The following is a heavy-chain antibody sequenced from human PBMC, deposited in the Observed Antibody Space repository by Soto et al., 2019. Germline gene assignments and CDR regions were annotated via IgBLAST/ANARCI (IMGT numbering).Heavy chain of an antibody. J-gene: IGHJ4*02. CDR3: ARAQLVGYYFDY. V-gene: IGHV4-30-4*01. CDR2: IYFRGST. Sequence: SETLSLTCTVSGGSIISGDYYWSWIRQPPGKGLEWIGYIYFRGSTYYNPSLKSRVTISVDTSKNQFSLKLNSVTAADTAVYYCARAQLVGYYFDYWGQGILVTVSS. CDR1: GGSIISGDYY. D-gene: IGHD2-2*01.